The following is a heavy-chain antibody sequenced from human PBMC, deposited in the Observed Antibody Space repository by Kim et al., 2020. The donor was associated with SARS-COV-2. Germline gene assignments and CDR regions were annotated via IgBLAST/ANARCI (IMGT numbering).Heavy chain of an antibody. CDR2: VYYTGTT. V-gene: IGHV4-59*01. Sequence: SETLSLTCTVSGVSISGFYWSWIRQFPGKGLEWIGYVYYTGTTNYNPSLKSRVTISADTSRRQVSLGLSSVTAADTAVYFCARDGDGDDSGYSWAGFDYWGQGILVTVSS. J-gene: IGHJ4*02. D-gene: IGHD3-22*01. CDR1: GVSISGFY. CDR3: ARDGDGDDSGYSWAGFDY.